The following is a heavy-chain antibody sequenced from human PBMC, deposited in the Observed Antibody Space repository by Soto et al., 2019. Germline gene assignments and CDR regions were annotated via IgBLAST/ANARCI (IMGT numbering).Heavy chain of an antibody. V-gene: IGHV3-21*01. J-gene: IGHJ6*02. Sequence: GGSLRLSCAASGFTFSSYSMNWVRQAPGKGLEWVSSISSSSSYIYYADSVKGRFTISRDNAKNSLYLQMNSLRAEDTAVYYCAREGDTASYYYYGMDVWGQGTTVTVSS. CDR1: GFTFSSYS. CDR2: ISSSSSYI. D-gene: IGHD5-18*01. CDR3: AREGDTASYYYYGMDV.